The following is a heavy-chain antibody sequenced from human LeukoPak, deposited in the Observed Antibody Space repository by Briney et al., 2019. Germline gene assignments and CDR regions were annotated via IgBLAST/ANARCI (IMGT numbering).Heavy chain of an antibody. D-gene: IGHD6-19*01. Sequence: ASVKVSCKGSGYTFTSYYMHWVRQAPGQGLEWMGLNNPSSGTTSYAQKFQGRVTVTRDTSTSTVYMELSSLTSEDTAVYYCARDRGLLYGSSGCLDSWGQGTLVTVSS. V-gene: IGHV1-46*01. CDR1: GYTFTSYY. J-gene: IGHJ4*02. CDR2: NNPSSGTT. CDR3: ARDRGLLYGSSGCLDS.